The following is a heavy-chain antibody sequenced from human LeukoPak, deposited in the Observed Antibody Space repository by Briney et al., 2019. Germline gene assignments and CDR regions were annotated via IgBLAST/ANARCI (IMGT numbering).Heavy chain of an antibody. V-gene: IGHV1-69*01. CDR2: IIPIFGTA. CDR3: ARTTRAASGTVFDY. Sequence: SVKVSCKASGGTFSSYAISWVRQAPGQGLEWMGGIIPIFGTANYAQKFQGRVTITADESTSTAYMELRSLRSDDTAVYYCARTTRAASGTVFDYWGQGTLVTVST. D-gene: IGHD6-13*01. J-gene: IGHJ4*02. CDR1: GGTFSSYA.